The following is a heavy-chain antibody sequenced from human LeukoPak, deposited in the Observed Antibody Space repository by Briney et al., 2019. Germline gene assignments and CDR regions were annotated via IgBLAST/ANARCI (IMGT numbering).Heavy chain of an antibody. Sequence: PGESLKISCKGSGYSFTSYWIGWVRQMPGKGLEWMGIIYPGDSDTRYSPSFQGQVTISADKSISTAYLQWSSLKASDTAMYYCARSTMVRGVTRTYYFDYWGQGTLVTVSS. CDR2: IYPGDSDT. V-gene: IGHV5-51*01. CDR1: GYSFTSYW. CDR3: ARSTMVRGVTRTYYFDY. D-gene: IGHD3-10*01. J-gene: IGHJ4*02.